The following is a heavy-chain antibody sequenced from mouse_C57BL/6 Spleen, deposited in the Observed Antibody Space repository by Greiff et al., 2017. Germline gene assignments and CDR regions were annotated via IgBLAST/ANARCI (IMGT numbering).Heavy chain of an antibody. J-gene: IGHJ4*01. Sequence: VQLQQSGAELARPGASVKLSCKASGYTFTSYGISWVKQRTGQGLEWIGEIYPRSGNTYYNEKFKGKATLTADKSSSTAYMEIRSLTSEDAAGYCCARGGIYYDYDGNAMDYWGQGTSVTVSS. CDR1: GYTFTSYG. V-gene: IGHV1-81*01. D-gene: IGHD2-4*01. CDR3: ARGGIYYDYDGNAMDY. CDR2: IYPRSGNT.